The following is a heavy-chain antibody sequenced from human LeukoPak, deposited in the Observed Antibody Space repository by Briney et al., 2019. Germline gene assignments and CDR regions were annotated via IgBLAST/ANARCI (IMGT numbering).Heavy chain of an antibody. D-gene: IGHD3-10*01. CDR2: IWYDGSNK. CDR1: GFTFSSYG. J-gene: IGHJ4*02. Sequence: PGGSLRLPCAASGFTFSSYGMHWVRQAPGKGLEWVAVIWYDGSNKYYADSVKGRFTISRDNSKNTLYLQMNSLRAEDTAVYYCARDSPMVRGVIDYWGQGTLVTVSS. CDR3: ARDSPMVRGVIDY. V-gene: IGHV3-33*01.